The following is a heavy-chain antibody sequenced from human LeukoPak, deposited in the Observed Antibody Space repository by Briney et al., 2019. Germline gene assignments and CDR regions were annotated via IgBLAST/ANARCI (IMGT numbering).Heavy chain of an antibody. Sequence: ASVKVSCKASGYTFTNYDINWVRQATGQGLEWMGWINPNSGGTNYAQKFQGRVTMTRDTSISTAYMELSRLRSDDTAVYYCARAKWELLPFDYWGQGTLVTVSS. CDR3: ARAKWELLPFDY. D-gene: IGHD1-26*01. CDR1: GYTFTNYD. CDR2: INPNSGGT. V-gene: IGHV1-2*02. J-gene: IGHJ4*02.